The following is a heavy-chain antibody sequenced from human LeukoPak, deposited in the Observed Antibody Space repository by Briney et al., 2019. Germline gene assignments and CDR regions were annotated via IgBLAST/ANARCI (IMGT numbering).Heavy chain of an antibody. V-gene: IGHV3-23*01. CDR2: ISGSGGST. CDR1: GFTFNSYA. Sequence: GGSLRLSCAASGFTFNSYAMSWVRQAPGKGLEWVSAISGSGGSTYYADSVKGRFTISRDNSKNTLYLQMNSLRAEDTAVYYCAKDEALGDTAGYWGQGTLVTVSS. D-gene: IGHD5-18*01. CDR3: AKDEALGDTAGY. J-gene: IGHJ4*02.